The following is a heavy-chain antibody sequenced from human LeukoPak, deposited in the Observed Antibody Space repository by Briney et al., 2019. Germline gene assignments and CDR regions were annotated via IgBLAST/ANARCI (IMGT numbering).Heavy chain of an antibody. CDR1: GGSISSYY. V-gene: IGHV4-59*12. Sequence: SETLSLTCTVSGGSISSYYWSWIRQPPGKGLEWIGYIYYSGSTNYNPSFKSRVTISVDTSKNQFSLKLSSVTAADTAVYYCAREGGPGIAAAGSDYWGQGTLVTVSS. CDR2: IYYSGST. J-gene: IGHJ4*02. CDR3: AREGGPGIAAAGSDY. D-gene: IGHD6-13*01.